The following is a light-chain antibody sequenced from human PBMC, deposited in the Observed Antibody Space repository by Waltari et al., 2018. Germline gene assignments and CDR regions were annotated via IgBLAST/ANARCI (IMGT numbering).Light chain of an antibody. Sequence: QSALTQPPSASGSPGPSVTISCTGTSSDIGGYDYVSWYQQHPGKAPKLMIYEVTKRPSGGPGRCSGSKSGDTASLTVSGLQAEDEADYYCSSYAGSNNFVVFGGGTKVTVL. CDR3: SSYAGSNNFVV. CDR1: SSDIGGYDY. J-gene: IGLJ2*01. V-gene: IGLV2-8*01. CDR2: EVT.